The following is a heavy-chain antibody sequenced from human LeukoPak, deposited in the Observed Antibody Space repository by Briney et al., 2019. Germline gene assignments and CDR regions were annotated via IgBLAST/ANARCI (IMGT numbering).Heavy chain of an antibody. Sequence: GRSLRLSCAASGFTFSSYGMHWVRQAPGKGLEWVAVISYDGSNKYYADSVKGRLTISRDNSKNTLSLQMNSLRAEDTAIYYCARDLSEKYCIDYWGQGTLVTVSS. D-gene: IGHD2-8*02. J-gene: IGHJ4*02. CDR1: GFTFSSYG. CDR3: ARDLSEKYCIDY. V-gene: IGHV3-30*03. CDR2: ISYDGSNK.